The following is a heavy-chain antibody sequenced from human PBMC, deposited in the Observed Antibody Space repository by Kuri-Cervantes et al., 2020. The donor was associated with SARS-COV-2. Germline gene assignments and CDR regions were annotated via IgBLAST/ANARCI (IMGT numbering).Heavy chain of an antibody. CDR2: ISYDGSNK. J-gene: IGHJ6*02. Sequence: GESLKISCAASGFTFSSYAMHWVRQAPGKGLEWVAVISYDGSNKYYADSVKGRFTISRDNSKNTLYPQMNSLRAEDTAVYYCARDHRDGYNWSSFFGGMEVWGQGTTVTVSS. CDR3: ARDHRDGYNWSSFFGGMEV. CDR1: GFTFSSYA. V-gene: IGHV3-30-3*01. D-gene: IGHD5-24*01.